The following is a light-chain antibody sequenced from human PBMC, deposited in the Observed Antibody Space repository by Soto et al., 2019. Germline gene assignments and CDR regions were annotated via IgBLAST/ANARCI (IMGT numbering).Light chain of an antibody. J-gene: IGKJ1*01. CDR1: QSVSSSY. CDR2: GAS. Sequence: EIVLTQSPGTLSLSPGERATLSCRASQSVSSSYLAWDQQKPGQAPRLLIYGASSTAPGIPATFSGSGSGTDFTLTISRLEAEDFAVYYCQQYGSARRFGQGTKVEIK. V-gene: IGKV3-20*01. CDR3: QQYGSARR.